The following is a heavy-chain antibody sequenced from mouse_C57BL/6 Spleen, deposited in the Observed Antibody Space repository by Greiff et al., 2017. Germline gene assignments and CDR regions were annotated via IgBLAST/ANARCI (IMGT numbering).Heavy chain of an antibody. J-gene: IGHJ4*01. Sequence: VQLQQSGAELVRPGASVKLSCTASGFNIKDYYMHWVKQRPEQGLEWIGRIDPEDGDTEYAPKFQGKATMTADTSSNTAYLQLSSLTSEDTAVYYCTTEGSTDYYAMDYWGQGTSVTVSS. CDR2: IDPEDGDT. V-gene: IGHV14-1*01. CDR1: GFNIKDYY. D-gene: IGHD1-1*01. CDR3: TTEGSTDYYAMDY.